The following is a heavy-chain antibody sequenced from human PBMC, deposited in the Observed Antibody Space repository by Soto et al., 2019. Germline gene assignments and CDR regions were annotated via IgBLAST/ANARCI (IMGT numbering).Heavy chain of an antibody. J-gene: IGHJ4*02. Sequence: VKVSCKASGGTFSSYAISWVRQAPGQGLEWMGGIIPIFGTANYAQKFQGRVTITADESTSTAYMELSSLRSEDTAVYYCARDIAVAGPGVFDYWGQGTLVTVSS. CDR1: GGTFSSYA. CDR3: ARDIAVAGPGVFDY. D-gene: IGHD6-19*01. CDR2: IIPIFGTA. V-gene: IGHV1-69*13.